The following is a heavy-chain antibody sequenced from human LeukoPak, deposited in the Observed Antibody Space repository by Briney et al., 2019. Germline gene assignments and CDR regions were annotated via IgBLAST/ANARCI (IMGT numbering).Heavy chain of an antibody. CDR3: AGDYGSWFDP. CDR1: GYTFTGYY. Sequence: ASVKVSCKASGYTFTGYYVHWVRQAPGQGLEWMGWINPNSGGANYAQKFQGRVTMTRDTSISTAYMELSRLRSDDTAVYYCAGDYGSWFDPWGQGTLVTVSS. V-gene: IGHV1-2*02. J-gene: IGHJ5*02. CDR2: INPNSGGA. D-gene: IGHD4-17*01.